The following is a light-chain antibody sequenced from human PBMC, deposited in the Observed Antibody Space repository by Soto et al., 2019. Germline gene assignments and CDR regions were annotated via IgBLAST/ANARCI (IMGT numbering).Light chain of an antibody. CDR1: QSVSSF. CDR3: QQRSNRRT. V-gene: IGKV3-11*01. CDR2: HAS. Sequence: EIVLTQSPATLSLSPGERATLSCRASQSVSSFLAWYQQKPGQAPRLLIYHASNRATGIPARFSGSGSGTDFTLTISSLEPEDFAVYYCQQRSNRRTFGQGTKLEIK. J-gene: IGKJ2*01.